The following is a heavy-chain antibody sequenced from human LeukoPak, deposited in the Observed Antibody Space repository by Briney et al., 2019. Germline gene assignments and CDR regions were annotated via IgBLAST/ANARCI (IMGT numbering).Heavy chain of an antibody. CDR1: GGSISSYY. CDR3: ASSGYYYVGSHFDY. J-gene: IGHJ4*02. D-gene: IGHD3-22*01. V-gene: IGHV4-59*01. CDR2: IYYSGST. Sequence: SETLSLTCTVSGGSISSYYWSWIRQPPGKGLEWIGYIYYSGSTNYNPSLKSRATISVDTSKNQFSLKLSSVTAADTAVYYCASSGYYYVGSHFDYWGQGTLVTVSS.